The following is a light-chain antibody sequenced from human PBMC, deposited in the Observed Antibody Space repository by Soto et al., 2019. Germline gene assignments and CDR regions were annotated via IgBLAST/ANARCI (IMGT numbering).Light chain of an antibody. CDR2: AAS. J-gene: IGKJ2*01. Sequence: DIQMTQSPSSLSASVGDRVTITCRASPSISSYLNWYQQKPGKAPKLLIYAASSLQSGVPSRFSGSGYGTDFTLTISSLQPEDCATYYCQQSYSTLPYTCGQGTKREMK. CDR3: QQSYSTLPYT. CDR1: PSISSY. V-gene: IGKV1-39*01.